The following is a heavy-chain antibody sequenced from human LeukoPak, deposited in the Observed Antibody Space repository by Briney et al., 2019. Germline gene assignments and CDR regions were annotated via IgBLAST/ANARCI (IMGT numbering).Heavy chain of an antibody. J-gene: IGHJ4*02. D-gene: IGHD3-10*01. CDR1: GGSFSGYY. Sequence: SETLSLTCAVYGGSFSGYYWSWIRQPPGKGLEWIGEINHSGSTNYNPSPKSRVIISVDTSKNHFSLNLSSMTAADTAVYYCARHRPLGWFAFPFDFWDQGTLVTVSS. CDR3: ARHRPLGWFAFPFDF. CDR2: INHSGST. V-gene: IGHV4-34*01.